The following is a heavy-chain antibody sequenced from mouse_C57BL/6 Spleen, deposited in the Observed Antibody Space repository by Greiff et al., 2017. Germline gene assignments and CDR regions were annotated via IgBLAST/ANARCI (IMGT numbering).Heavy chain of an antibody. D-gene: IGHD2-4*01. CDR3: ARSYYDQGYAMDY. CDR2: IRNKANGYTT. J-gene: IGHJ4*01. Sequence: EVQLVESGGGLVQPGGSLSLSCAASGFTFTDYYMSWVRQPPGKALEWLGFIRNKANGYTTEYSASVKGRFTISRDNSQSILYLQMNALRAEDSATYYCARSYYDQGYAMDYWGQGTSVTVSS. CDR1: GFTFTDYY. V-gene: IGHV7-3*01.